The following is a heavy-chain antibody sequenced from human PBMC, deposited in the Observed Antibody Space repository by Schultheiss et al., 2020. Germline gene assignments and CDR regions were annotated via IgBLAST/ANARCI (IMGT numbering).Heavy chain of an antibody. D-gene: IGHD6-13*01. J-gene: IGHJ4*02. CDR2: ISYDGSNK. V-gene: IGHV3-30-3*01. CDR1: GFTFSSYA. Sequence: GGSLRLSCAASGFTFSSYAMSWVRQAPGKGLEWVAVISYDGSNKYYADSVKGRFTISRDNSKNTLYLQMNSLRAEDTAVYYCARDPLAAPRGGYFDYWGQGTLVTVSS. CDR3: ARDPLAAPRGGYFDY.